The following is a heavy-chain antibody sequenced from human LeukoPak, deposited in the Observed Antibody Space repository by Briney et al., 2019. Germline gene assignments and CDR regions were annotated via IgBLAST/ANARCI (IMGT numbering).Heavy chain of an antibody. CDR1: GGSISNTASY. CDR2: IYSSGRT. V-gene: IGHV4-31*03. D-gene: IGHD6-13*01. J-gene: IGHJ5*02. Sequence: NTSETLSLTCFVSGGSISNTASYWSWIRQHPGKGLEWIGYIYSSGRTYFNPSLRGRLSMSVDTSNSQFSLKLSSVTAADTAVYYCAREGLRAAAGNSWFDPWGQGTLVTVSS. CDR3: AREGLRAAAGNSWFDP.